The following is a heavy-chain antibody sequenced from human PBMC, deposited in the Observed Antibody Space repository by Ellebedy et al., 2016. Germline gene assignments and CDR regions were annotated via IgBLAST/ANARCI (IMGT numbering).Heavy chain of an antibody. CDR1: GFTFSSSG. Sequence: GESLKISCAASGFTFSSSGMHWVRQAPGKGLEWMAVIWFDGTNKYHADSVKGRFTISRDNSKNTLYLQMNSLRAEDTAVYYCARSSSPTRGYFDYWGQGTLVTVSS. CDR3: ARSSSPTRGYFDY. V-gene: IGHV3-33*01. CDR2: IWFDGTNK. D-gene: IGHD6-6*01. J-gene: IGHJ4*02.